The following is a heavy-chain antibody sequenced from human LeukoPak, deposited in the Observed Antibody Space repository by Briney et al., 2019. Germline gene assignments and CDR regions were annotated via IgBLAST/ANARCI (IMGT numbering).Heavy chain of an antibody. D-gene: IGHD1-26*01. CDR3: ARGGGGSYYRFDY. CDR1: GYSISSGYY. Sequence: PSETLSLTCTVSGYSISSGYYWGWIRQPPGKGLEWIGSIYHSGSTYYNPSLKSRVTISVDTSKNQFSLKLSSVTAADTAVYYCARGGGGSYYRFDYWGQGTLVTVSS. CDR2: IYHSGST. V-gene: IGHV4-38-2*02. J-gene: IGHJ4*02.